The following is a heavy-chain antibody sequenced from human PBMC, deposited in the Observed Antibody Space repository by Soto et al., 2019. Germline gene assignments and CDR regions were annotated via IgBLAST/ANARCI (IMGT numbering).Heavy chain of an antibody. Sequence: QVQLVESGGGVVQPGRSLRLSCAASGFTFSSYGMHWVRQAPGKGLEWVAVISYDGSNKYYADSVKGRFTISRDNSKNTLYLQMNSLRAGDTAVYYCAKDTYYYDSSGYPEPYYFDYWGQGTLVTVSS. J-gene: IGHJ4*02. CDR3: AKDTYYYDSSGYPEPYYFDY. CDR1: GFTFSSYG. D-gene: IGHD3-22*01. CDR2: ISYDGSNK. V-gene: IGHV3-30*18.